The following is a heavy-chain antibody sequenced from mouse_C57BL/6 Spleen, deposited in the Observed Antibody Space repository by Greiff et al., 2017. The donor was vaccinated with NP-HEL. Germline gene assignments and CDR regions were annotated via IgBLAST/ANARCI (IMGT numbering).Heavy chain of an antibody. J-gene: IGHJ2*01. Sequence: VQLQQSGAELVMPGASVKLSCKASGYTFTSYWMHWVKQRPGQGLVWIGEIDPSDSYTNYNQKFKGKSTLTVDKSSSTAYMQLSSLTSEDSAVYYCARGQTGTNDYWGQGTTLTVSS. CDR2: IDPSDSYT. D-gene: IGHD4-1*01. CDR1: GYTFTSYW. CDR3: ARGQTGTNDY. V-gene: IGHV1-69*01.